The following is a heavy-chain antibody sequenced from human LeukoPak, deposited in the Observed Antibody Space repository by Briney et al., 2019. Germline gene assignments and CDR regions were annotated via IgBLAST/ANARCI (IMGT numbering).Heavy chain of an antibody. V-gene: IGHV4-61*01. Sequence: PSETLSLTCTVSGGSISSSSYYWRWIRQPPGKGLEWIGYIYYSGSTNYNPSLKSRVTISVDTSKNQFSLKLSSVTAADTAVYYCARTGPQYSGSQLNWYFDLWGRGTLVTVSS. D-gene: IGHD1-26*01. J-gene: IGHJ2*01. CDR3: ARTGPQYSGSQLNWYFDL. CDR2: IYYSGST. CDR1: GGSISSSSYY.